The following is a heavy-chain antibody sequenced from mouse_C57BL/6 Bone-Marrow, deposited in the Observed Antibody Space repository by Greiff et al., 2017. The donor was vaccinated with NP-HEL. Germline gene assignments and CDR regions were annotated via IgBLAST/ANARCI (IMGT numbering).Heavy chain of an antibody. V-gene: IGHV1-80*01. CDR2: IYPGDGDT. J-gene: IGHJ4*01. D-gene: IGHD1-1*01. CDR3: ARGDYGSSRFGYAMDY. CDR1: GYAFSSYW. Sequence: VQVVESGAELVQPGASVKISCKASGYAFSSYWINWVKQRPGKGLEWIGQIYPGDGDTNYNGKSKGKASLTADKSSSTAYMQLSSLTSEDSAVYFCARGDYGSSRFGYAMDYWGQGTSVTVSS.